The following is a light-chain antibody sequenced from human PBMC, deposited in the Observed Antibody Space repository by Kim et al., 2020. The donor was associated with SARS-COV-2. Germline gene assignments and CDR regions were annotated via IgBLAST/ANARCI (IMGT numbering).Light chain of an antibody. Sequence: ASVGDRVTITCRASQDIRDDLGWYQQTPGKAPKLLIYAASSLQSGVPSRFSGSGSGTDFTLTISSLQPEDFATYYCLQNYNYPRTFGQGTKVDIK. CDR3: LQNYNYPRT. J-gene: IGKJ1*01. V-gene: IGKV1-6*01. CDR1: QDIRDD. CDR2: AAS.